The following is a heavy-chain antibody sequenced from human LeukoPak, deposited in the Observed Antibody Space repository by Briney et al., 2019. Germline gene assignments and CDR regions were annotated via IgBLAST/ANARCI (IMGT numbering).Heavy chain of an antibody. D-gene: IGHD3-22*01. CDR2: ISAYNGNT. CDR3: ASSDAPYYDSSGYPN. Sequence: ASVKVSCKASGYTLTSYGISWVRQAPGQGLEWMGWISAYNGNTNYAQKLQGRVTMTTDTSTSTAYMELRSLRSDDTAVYYCASSDAPYYDSSGYPNWGQGTLVTVSS. V-gene: IGHV1-18*01. CDR1: GYTLTSYG. J-gene: IGHJ4*02.